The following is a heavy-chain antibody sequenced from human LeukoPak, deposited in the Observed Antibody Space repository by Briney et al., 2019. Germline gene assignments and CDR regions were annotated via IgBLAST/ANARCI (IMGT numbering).Heavy chain of an antibody. D-gene: IGHD1-1*01. CDR3: ARDQGTGWFDP. CDR1: GFTFSSYA. CDR2: ISYDGSNK. Sequence: GGSLRLSCAASGFTFSSYAMHWVRQAPGKGLEWVAVISYDGSNKYYADSVKGRFTISRDDSKNTLYLQMNSLRAEDTAVYYCARDQGTGWFDPWGQGTLVTASS. V-gene: IGHV3-30-3*01. J-gene: IGHJ5*02.